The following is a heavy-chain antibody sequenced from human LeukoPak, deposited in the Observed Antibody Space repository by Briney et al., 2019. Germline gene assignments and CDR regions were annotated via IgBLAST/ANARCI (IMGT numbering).Heavy chain of an antibody. D-gene: IGHD6-13*01. J-gene: IGHJ4*02. CDR3: ARDSIAAAEDY. Sequence: GGSLRLSCAASGFTFSLYEMKWVRQAPGRGLEWVSYISDSGTTIYYADSVKGRFTISRDNSKNTLYLQMNSLRAEDTAVYYCARDSIAAAEDYWGQGTLVTVSS. V-gene: IGHV3-48*03. CDR1: GFTFSLYE. CDR2: ISDSGTTI.